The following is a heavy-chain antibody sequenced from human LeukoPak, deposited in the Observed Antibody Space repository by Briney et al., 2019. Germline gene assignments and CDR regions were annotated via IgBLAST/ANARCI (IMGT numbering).Heavy chain of an antibody. J-gene: IGHJ6*03. Sequence: PSETLSLTCAVYGGSFSGYYWSWLRQPPGKGLEWIGEINHSGSTNYNPSLKSRVTISVDTSKNQFSLKLSSVTAADTAVHYCARGYKDYYYYYMDVWGKGTTVTVSS. CDR1: GGSFSGYY. V-gene: IGHV4-34*01. CDR2: INHSGST. D-gene: IGHD1-14*01. CDR3: ARGYKDYYYYYMDV.